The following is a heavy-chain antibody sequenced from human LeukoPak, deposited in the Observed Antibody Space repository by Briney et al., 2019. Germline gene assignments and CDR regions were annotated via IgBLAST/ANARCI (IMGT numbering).Heavy chain of an antibody. CDR2: ISNDGGGT. CDR1: GFIFNNYG. J-gene: IGHJ5*02. CDR3: AKGISGYFFHL. V-gene: IGHV3-23*01. D-gene: IGHD3-22*01. Sequence: GGSLILSCTASGFIFNNYGLIWVRQAPGKGLEWVSAISNDGGGTNYADFVKGRFTISRDNSKNTLFLQMNSLRAEDTALYYCAKGISGYFFHLWGQGTVVTVSS.